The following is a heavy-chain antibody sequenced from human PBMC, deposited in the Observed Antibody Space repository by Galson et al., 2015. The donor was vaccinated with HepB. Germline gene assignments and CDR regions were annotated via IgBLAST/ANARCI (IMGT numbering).Heavy chain of an antibody. Sequence: SVKVSCKASGYDFNKYGLSWVRQAPGQGLEWMGWVRGYDGSTNYAPKFQGRVTMTTQTSTGTTFMDMRSLRFGDTAVYFCARDSRLELQLNNYYSYGMDVWGQGTAVVVS. CDR1: GYDFNKYG. CDR3: ARDSRLELQLNNYYSYGMDV. J-gene: IGHJ6*02. V-gene: IGHV1-18*01. D-gene: IGHD1-7*01. CDR2: VRGYDGST.